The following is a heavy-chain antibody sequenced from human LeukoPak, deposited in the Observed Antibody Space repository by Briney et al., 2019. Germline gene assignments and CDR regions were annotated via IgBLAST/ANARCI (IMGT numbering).Heavy chain of an antibody. J-gene: IGHJ5*02. CDR1: GYTFTSYA. D-gene: IGHD5-24*01. CDR2: ISAYNDYT. V-gene: IGHV1-18*01. CDR3: ARALARDVYNINWFDP. Sequence: ASVKVSCKASGYTFTSYAISWVRQAPGQGLEWMGWISAYNDYTNYAQSLQGRVTMTTDTSTSTSYVELTSLRSDDTAVYYCARALARDVYNINWFDPWGQGTLVTVSS.